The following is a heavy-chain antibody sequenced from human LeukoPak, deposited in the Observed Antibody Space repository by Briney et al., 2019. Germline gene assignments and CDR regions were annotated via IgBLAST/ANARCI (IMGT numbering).Heavy chain of an antibody. J-gene: IGHJ3*02. CDR3: ARSYCSGGDCYDAFDI. CDR2: INPNTGGT. V-gene: IGHV1-2*02. Sequence: ASVKVSCKASGYTFTGYYMHWVRQAPGQGLEWMGWINPNTGGTNYAQKFQGRVTMTRDTSISTAYMGLSRLRSDDTAVYFCARSYCSGGDCYDAFDIWGQGTMVTVSS. CDR1: GYTFTGYY. D-gene: IGHD2-15*01.